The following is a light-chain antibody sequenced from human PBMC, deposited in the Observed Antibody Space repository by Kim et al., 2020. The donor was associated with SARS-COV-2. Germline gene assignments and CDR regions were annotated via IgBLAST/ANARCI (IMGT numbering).Light chain of an antibody. CDR2: GAS. V-gene: IGKV3-20*01. Sequence: SPGESATLSSRASQSVINSYLAWYQQKPGTAPRLLIYGASSRASGIPDRFSGSGSGTDFTLTISRLEPEDFAVYYCQQYGSSPLTFGGGTKVDIK. CDR1: QSVINSY. J-gene: IGKJ4*01. CDR3: QQYGSSPLT.